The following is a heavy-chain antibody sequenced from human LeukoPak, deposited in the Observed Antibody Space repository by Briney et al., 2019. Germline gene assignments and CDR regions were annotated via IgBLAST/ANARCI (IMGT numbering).Heavy chain of an antibody. D-gene: IGHD1-26*01. CDR3: ARRDSGSYYSFDY. J-gene: IGHJ4*02. CDR2: IYYSGST. CDR1: GGSISSYY. Sequence: SETLSLTCTVSGGSISSYYWSWIRQPPGKGLEWIGYIYYSGSTNYNPSLKSRVTISVDTSKNQFSLKLSSVTAADTAVYYCARRDSGSYYSFDYWGQGTLVTVSS. V-gene: IGHV4-59*01.